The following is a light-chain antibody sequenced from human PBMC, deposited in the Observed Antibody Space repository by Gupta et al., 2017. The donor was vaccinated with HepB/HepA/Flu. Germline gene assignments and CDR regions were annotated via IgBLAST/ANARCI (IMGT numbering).Light chain of an antibody. CDR1: SSDVGGYNY. CDR3: CPDATSDTFV. J-gene: IGLJ1*01. V-gene: IGLV2-11*01. CDR2: DVS. Sequence: SALTQPRSVSGSPVQSVTISCTGTSSDVGGYNYVSLYQQHPGKTHNLMIYDVSSRPSGVPDRFSGSKAGNTTSLTISVPEAEDEADYYSCPDATSDTFVFGTGTKVTGL.